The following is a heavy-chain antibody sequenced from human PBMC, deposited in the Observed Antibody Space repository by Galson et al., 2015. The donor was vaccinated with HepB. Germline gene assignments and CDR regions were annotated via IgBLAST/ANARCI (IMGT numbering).Heavy chain of an antibody. D-gene: IGHD3-3*01. J-gene: IGHJ4*02. Sequence: SLRLSCAATGFSFNNHAMHWVRQAPGKGLEWVSVISYLGGNKYYADSVKGRFTISRDNSKNTLYLQMNSLKTEDTAVYYCARHNTYFDFWSGYSPDYWGQGTLVTVSS. CDR2: ISYLGGNK. CDR3: ARHNTYFDFWSGYSPDY. V-gene: IGHV3-30*04. CDR1: GFSFNNHA.